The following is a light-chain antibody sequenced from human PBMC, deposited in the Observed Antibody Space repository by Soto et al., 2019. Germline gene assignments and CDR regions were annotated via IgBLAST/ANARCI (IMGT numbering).Light chain of an antibody. Sequence: EIVLTQSPATLSLSPGDRATLSCRASQSVSSYLAWYQQKPGQAPRLLIYDASNMASGIPARFSSSGSGTDFALTISSLEPEDFAFYYCQQRSNWPPAITFGQGTRLEIK. CDR2: DAS. V-gene: IGKV3-11*01. CDR1: QSVSSY. J-gene: IGKJ5*01. CDR3: QQRSNWPPAIT.